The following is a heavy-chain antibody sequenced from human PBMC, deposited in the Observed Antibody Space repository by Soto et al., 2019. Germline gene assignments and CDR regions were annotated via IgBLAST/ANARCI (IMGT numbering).Heavy chain of an antibody. V-gene: IGHV1-18*01. CDR1: GYTFTSYG. J-gene: IGHJ6*02. CDR2: ISAYNGNT. Sequence: QVQLVQSGAEVKKPGASVKVSCKASGYTFTSYGISWVRQAPGQGLEWMGWISAYNGNTNYAQKLQGRVTMTTDTATNTDYMELRSLRSDDTAVYYCAGEGYCSGGSCYGDGMDVWGQGTTVTVSS. D-gene: IGHD2-15*01. CDR3: AGEGYCSGGSCYGDGMDV.